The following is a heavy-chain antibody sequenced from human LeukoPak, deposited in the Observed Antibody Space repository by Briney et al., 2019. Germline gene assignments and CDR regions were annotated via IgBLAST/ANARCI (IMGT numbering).Heavy chain of an antibody. CDR3: ARDYDFWSGYYSD. V-gene: IGHV3-21*01. CDR2: ISSSSSYI. Sequence: PGGSPRLSCAASGFTFSSYSMNWVRQAPGKGLEWVSSISSSSSYIYYADSVKGRFTISRDNAKNSLYLQMNSLRAEDTAVYYCARDYDFWSGYYSDWGQGTLVTVSS. CDR1: GFTFSSYS. J-gene: IGHJ4*02. D-gene: IGHD3-3*01.